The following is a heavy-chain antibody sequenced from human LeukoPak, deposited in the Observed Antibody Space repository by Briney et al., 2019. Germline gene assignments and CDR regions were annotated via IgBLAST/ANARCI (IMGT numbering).Heavy chain of an antibody. CDR2: ISAYNGNT. J-gene: IGHJ5*02. CDR3: ARDFCSSTSCYWFDP. V-gene: IGHV1-18*01. CDR1: GYTFTSYG. Sequence: ASVKVSCKASGYTFTSYGISWVRQAPGQGLEWMGWISAYNGNTNYAQKLQGRVTMTTDTSTSTAYMELSRLRSDDTAVYYCARDFCSSTSCYWFDPWGQGTLVTVSS. D-gene: IGHD2-2*01.